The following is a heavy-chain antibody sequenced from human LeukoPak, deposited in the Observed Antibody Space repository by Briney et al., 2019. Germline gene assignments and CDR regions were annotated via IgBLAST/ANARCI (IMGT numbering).Heavy chain of an antibody. CDR2: INTDGTST. CDR3: ARGSVGPDC. CDR1: GVTVSSYA. Sequence: PWGTLRLSCAASGVTVSSYAMSWGRQAPGKGLEWVSRINTDGTSTIYADSVRGRFTISRDNAKNTVYLQMNSLRAEDTAVYYCARGSVGPDCWGQGTLVTVSS. V-gene: IGHV3-74*01. J-gene: IGHJ4*02. D-gene: IGHD1-26*01.